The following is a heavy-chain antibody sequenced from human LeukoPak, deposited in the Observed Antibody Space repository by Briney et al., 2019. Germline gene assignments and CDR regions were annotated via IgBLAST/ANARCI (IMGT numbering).Heavy chain of an antibody. CDR2: VSAYNGNT. Sequence: ASVKVSCKASGYTLTSYGISWVRQAPGQGLEWIGCVSAYNGNTDLAQKCQGRVTMTTDTSTSTAYMELGGLRSDDTAVYSCAREDVLRFSPTPAYYHYGMDVWGQGTTVTVSS. D-gene: IGHD3-3*01. CDR3: AREDVLRFSPTPAYYHYGMDV. V-gene: IGHV1-18*01. J-gene: IGHJ6*02. CDR1: GYTLTSYG.